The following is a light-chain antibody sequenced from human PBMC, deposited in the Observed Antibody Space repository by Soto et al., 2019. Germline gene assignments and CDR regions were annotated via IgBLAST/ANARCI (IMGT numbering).Light chain of an antibody. Sequence: DIQMTQSPSSLSASVGDTVIITCRASQSIRSYLNWYQQKPGKAPKLLIYKASTLKSGVPSRFSGSGSGTEFTLTISSLQPDDFATYYCKNYNSYSEAFGQGTKVDIK. CDR1: QSIRSY. CDR3: KNYNSYSEA. J-gene: IGKJ1*01. V-gene: IGKV1-5*03. CDR2: KAS.